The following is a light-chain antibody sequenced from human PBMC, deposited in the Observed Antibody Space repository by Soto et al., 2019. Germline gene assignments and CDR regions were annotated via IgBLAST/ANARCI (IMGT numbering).Light chain of an antibody. Sequence: DIQMTQSPSALSASVGDRVTLTCRASQNIGTSLAWYQQKPGRAPKVLIYDVSTLERGVPSRFSGSQFGSEFTLTISDLQPDDFATYYCQQYSNFATFGQGTKVDIK. V-gene: IGKV1-5*01. CDR3: QQYSNFAT. J-gene: IGKJ1*01. CDR1: QNIGTS. CDR2: DVS.